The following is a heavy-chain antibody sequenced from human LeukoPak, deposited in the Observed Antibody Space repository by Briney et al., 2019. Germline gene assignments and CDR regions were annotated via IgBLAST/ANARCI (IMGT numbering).Heavy chain of an antibody. CDR1: GFTVSSNY. Sequence: GGSLRLSCAASGFTVSSNYMSWVRQAPGKGLEWVSVIYSGDSTSYADSGGGTYYADSVKGRFTISRDDSKNTLYLQMNSLRAEDTAVYYCARDSFTRGYYDYWGQGTLVTVSS. CDR3: ARDSFTRGYYDY. J-gene: IGHJ4*02. D-gene: IGHD2/OR15-2a*01. CDR2: IYSGDSTSYADSGGGT. V-gene: IGHV3-53*01.